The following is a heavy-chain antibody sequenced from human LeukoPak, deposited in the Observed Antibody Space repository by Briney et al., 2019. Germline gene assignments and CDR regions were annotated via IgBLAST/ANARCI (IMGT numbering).Heavy chain of an antibody. V-gene: IGHV4-59*08. J-gene: IGHJ6*02. CDR3: ARGTGDFYYYYGMDV. CDR2: IYYNGST. Sequence: PSETLSLTCTVSGGSISSYYWSWIRQPPGKGLEWIGYIYYNGSTNYNPSLKSRVTISVDTSKNQFSLKLSSVTAADTAVYYCARGTGDFYYYYGMDVWGQGTTVTVSS. D-gene: IGHD7-27*01. CDR1: GGSISSYY.